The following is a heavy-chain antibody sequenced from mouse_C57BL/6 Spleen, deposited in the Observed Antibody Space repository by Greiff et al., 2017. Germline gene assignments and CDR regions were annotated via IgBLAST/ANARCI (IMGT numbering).Heavy chain of an antibody. V-gene: IGHV1-81*01. CDR2: IYPRSGNT. CDR1: GYTFTSYG. D-gene: IGHD2-2*01. CDR3: AREGYDSYYFDY. Sequence: VKVVESGAELARPGASVKLSCKASGYTFTSYGISWVKQRTGQGLEWIGEIYPRSGNTYYNEKFKGKATLTADKSSSTAYMELRSLTSEDSAVYFCAREGYDSYYFDYWGQGTTLTVSS. J-gene: IGHJ2*01.